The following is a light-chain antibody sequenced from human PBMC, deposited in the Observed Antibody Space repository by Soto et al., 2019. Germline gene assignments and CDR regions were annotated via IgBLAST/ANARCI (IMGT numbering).Light chain of an antibody. J-gene: IGLJ2*01. CDR3: SSYAGSSVPVA. V-gene: IGLV2-8*01. Sequence: QSALTQPPSASGSPGQSVTISCTGASSDVGGYNFVSWYQQHPGKAPKLVIYDVTKRPSGVPDRFSGSKSGNTASLTVSGLQADDEADYYCSSYAGSSVPVAFGGGTQLTVL. CDR1: SSDVGGYNF. CDR2: DVT.